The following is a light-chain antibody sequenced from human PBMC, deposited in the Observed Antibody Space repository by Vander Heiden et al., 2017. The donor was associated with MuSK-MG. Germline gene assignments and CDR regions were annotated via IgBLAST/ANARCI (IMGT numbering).Light chain of an antibody. V-gene: IGKV3-15*01. Sequence: VMTQSPATLSVSPGERATLSCRASQSVSSNLAWYQQKPGQAPRLLIYGASTRATGIPARFSGSGYGTEFTLTISSLQSEDFAVYYCQQYNNWPPWTFGQGTKVEIK. CDR2: GAS. J-gene: IGKJ1*01. CDR3: QQYNNWPPWT. CDR1: QSVSSN.